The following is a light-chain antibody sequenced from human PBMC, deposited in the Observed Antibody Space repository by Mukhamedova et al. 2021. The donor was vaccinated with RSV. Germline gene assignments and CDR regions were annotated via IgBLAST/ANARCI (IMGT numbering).Light chain of an antibody. CDR2: DVS. CDR1: SDVGSYNY. CDR3: SPFTSITSTTLYV. J-gene: IGLJ1*01. V-gene: IGLV2-14*04. Sequence: SDVGSYNYVSWYQQHPGKAPKLMIYDVSKRPSGVSNRLSGSKSGNTASLPISGLQADDEADYFCSPFTSITSTTLYVFWTGTTV.